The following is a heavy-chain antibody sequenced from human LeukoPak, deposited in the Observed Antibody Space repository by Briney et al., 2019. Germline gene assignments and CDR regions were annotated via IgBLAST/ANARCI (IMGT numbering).Heavy chain of an antibody. J-gene: IGHJ6*03. Sequence: GGSLRLSCAASGFTFSNAWMSWVRQAPAKGLEWVGRIKSKTEGGTTDYAAPVKGRFTISRDDSKNTLYLQMNSLKTEDTAVYYCAKDEVVVATYYYYYYMDVWGKGTTVTISS. V-gene: IGHV3-15*01. CDR1: GFTFSNAW. D-gene: IGHD2-15*01. CDR3: AKDEVVVATYYYYYYMDV. CDR2: IKSKTEGGTT.